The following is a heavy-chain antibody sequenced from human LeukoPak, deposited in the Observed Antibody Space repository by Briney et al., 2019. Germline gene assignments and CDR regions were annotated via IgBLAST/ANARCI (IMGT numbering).Heavy chain of an antibody. CDR3: ARDKGAQDGMDV. CDR1: GFTFSSYG. V-gene: IGHV3-30*03. J-gene: IGHJ6*02. Sequence: GGSLRLSCAASGFTFSSYGMHWVRQAPGKGLEWVAVISYDGSNKYYADSVKGRFTISRDNSKNTLYLQMNSLRAEDTAVYYCARDKGAQDGMDVWGQGTTATVSS. CDR2: ISYDGSNK. D-gene: IGHD2-15*01.